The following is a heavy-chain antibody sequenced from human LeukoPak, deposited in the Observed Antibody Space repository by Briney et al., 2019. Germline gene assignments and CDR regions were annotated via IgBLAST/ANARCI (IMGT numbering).Heavy chain of an antibody. V-gene: IGHV4-59*01. CDR3: ARGGYEGFDY. CDR2: IYYSGSA. CDR1: GGSFSGYY. Sequence: SETLSLTCAVYGGSFSGYYWSWIRQPPGKGLEWIGYIYYSGSANYNPSLKSRVTISVDTSKNQFSLKLSSVTAADTAVYYCARGGYEGFDYWGQGTLVTVSS. D-gene: IGHD1-1*01. J-gene: IGHJ4*02.